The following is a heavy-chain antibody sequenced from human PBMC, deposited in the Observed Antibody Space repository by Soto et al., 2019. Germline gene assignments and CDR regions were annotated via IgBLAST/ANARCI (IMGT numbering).Heavy chain of an antibody. D-gene: IGHD2-2*01. CDR2: ISAYNGNT. J-gene: IGHJ5*02. V-gene: IGHV1-18*01. CDR3: ARETVVPAANWFDP. CDR1: GYTFTSYG. Sequence: ASVKVSCKASGYTFTSYGISWVRQANGQGLEWMGWISAYNGNTNYAQKLQGRVTMTTDTSTSTAYMELRSLRSDDTAVYYCARETVVPAANWFDPWGQGTLVTVSS.